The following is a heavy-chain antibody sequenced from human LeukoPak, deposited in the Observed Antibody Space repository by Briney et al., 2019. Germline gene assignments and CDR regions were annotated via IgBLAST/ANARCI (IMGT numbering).Heavy chain of an antibody. J-gene: IGHJ3*02. CDR3: AKDWYSSSSIDAFAI. CDR1: GFTFISYA. Sequence: GGSLRLSCAASGFTFISYAMSWVRQAPGKGLEWVSAISGSGGSTYYADSVKGRFTISRDNSKNTLYLQMNSLRAEDTAVYYCAKDWYSSSSIDAFAIWGQGTMVTVSS. D-gene: IGHD6-13*01. V-gene: IGHV3-23*01. CDR2: ISGSGGST.